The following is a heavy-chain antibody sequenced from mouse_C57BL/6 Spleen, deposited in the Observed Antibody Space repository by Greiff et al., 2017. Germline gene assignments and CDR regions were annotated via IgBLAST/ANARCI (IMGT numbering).Heavy chain of an antibody. CDR3: ARRDYGNFWYFDV. V-gene: IGHV1-80*01. Sequence: QVQLKESGAELVKPGASVKISCKASRYAFSSYWMNWVKQRPGKGLEWIGQIYPGDGDTNYNGKFKGKATLTADKSSSTAYMQLSSLTSEDSAVYFCARRDYGNFWYFDVWGTGTTVTVSS. CDR2: IYPGDGDT. D-gene: IGHD2-1*01. J-gene: IGHJ1*03. CDR1: RYAFSSYW.